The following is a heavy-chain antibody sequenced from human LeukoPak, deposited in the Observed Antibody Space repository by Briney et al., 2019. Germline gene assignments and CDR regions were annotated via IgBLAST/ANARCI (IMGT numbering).Heavy chain of an antibody. CDR2: ISGSGGST. CDR3: AKVPGDFWSGYYGNYYYYMDV. D-gene: IGHD3-3*01. J-gene: IGHJ6*03. Sequence: GGSLRLSCAASGFTFSSYAMSWVRQAPGKGLEWVSAISGSGGSTYYADSVKGRFTISRDNSKNTLYLQMNSLRAEDTAVYYCAKVPGDFWSGYYGNYYYYMDVWGKGTTVTVSS. CDR1: GFTFSSYA. V-gene: IGHV3-23*01.